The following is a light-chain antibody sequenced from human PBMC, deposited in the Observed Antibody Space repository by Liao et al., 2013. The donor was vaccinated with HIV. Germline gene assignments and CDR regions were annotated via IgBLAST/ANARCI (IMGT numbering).Light chain of an antibody. CDR2: YDR. V-gene: IGLV3-21*01. Sequence: SYVLTQPPSVSAALGMTARITCSGNNIGIKNVHWYRQGPGQAPVLLIYYDRARPSGIPERFSGSNSANTATLAISRVEAGDEADYYCQVWGTTSDHWVFGGGTKLTVL. J-gene: IGLJ3*02. CDR1: NIGIKN. CDR3: QVWGTTSDHWV.